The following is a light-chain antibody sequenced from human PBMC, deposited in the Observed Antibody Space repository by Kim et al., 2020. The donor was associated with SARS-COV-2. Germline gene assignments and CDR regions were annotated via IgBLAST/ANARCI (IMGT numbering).Light chain of an antibody. CDR2: SVT. V-gene: IGLV3-21*01. CDR3: QVRHSTIDRV. Sequence: SYELTQPPSVSVAPGQTARITCGGDSIGSKSVHWYQQRPGRAPVLVIYSVTDRPSGISERFSGSNSGNTATLTISRVEVGDEADYYCQVRHSTIDRVFGGGTKVTVL. J-gene: IGLJ3*02. CDR1: SIGSKS.